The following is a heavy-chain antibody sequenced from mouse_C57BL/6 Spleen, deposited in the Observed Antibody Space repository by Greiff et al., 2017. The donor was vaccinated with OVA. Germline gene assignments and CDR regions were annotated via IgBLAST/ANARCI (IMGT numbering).Heavy chain of an antibody. J-gene: IGHJ4*01. CDR2: ISSGSSTI. Sequence: DVMLVESGGGLVKPGGSLKLSCAASGFTFSDYGMHWVRQAPEKGLEWVAYISSGSSTIYYADTVKGRFTISRDNAKNTLFLQMTSLRSEDTAMYYCAKALALYAMDYWGQGTSVTVSS. CDR1: GFTFSDYG. CDR3: AKALALYAMDY. V-gene: IGHV5-17*01.